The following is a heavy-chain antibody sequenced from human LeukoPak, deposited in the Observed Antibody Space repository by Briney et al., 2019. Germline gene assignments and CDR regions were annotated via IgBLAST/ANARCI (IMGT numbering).Heavy chain of an antibody. Sequence: SETLSLTCTVSGGSISSSSYYWGWIRQPPGKGLEWIGSIYYSGSTYYNPSLKSRVTISVDTSKNQFSLKLSSVTAADTAVYYCARATYDFWSGYYPYYFDYWGQGTLVTVSS. V-gene: IGHV4-39*07. D-gene: IGHD3-3*01. CDR2: IYYSGST. CDR3: ARATYDFWSGYYPYYFDY. J-gene: IGHJ4*02. CDR1: GGSISSSSYY.